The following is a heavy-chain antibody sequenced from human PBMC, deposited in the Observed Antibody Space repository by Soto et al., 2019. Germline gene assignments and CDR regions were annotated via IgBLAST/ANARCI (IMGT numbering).Heavy chain of an antibody. CDR3: ARDSXDXXXGGVNDGFDI. V-gene: IGHV4-30-2*06. J-gene: IGHJ3*02. Sequence: HLQLQESGSGLVRPSETLSLTCAVSGGSMNRGDCAWNWIRQSPGKGLEWIGCIFHNGNTQYNPSLKSRLIISVDRSQNQFSLKLTXVTAADTAVYYCARDSXDXXXGGVNDGFDIWGQGTMVTVSS. CDR2: IFHNGNT. CDR1: GGSMNRGDCA. D-gene: IGHD3-22*01.